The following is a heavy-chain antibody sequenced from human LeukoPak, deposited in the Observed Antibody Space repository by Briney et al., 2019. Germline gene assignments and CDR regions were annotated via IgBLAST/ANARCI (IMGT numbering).Heavy chain of an antibody. J-gene: IGHJ4*02. CDR1: GFTFSSYS. D-gene: IGHD6-13*01. CDR3: ARDSSDGSSWYYFDY. Sequence: PGGSLRLSCAASGFTFSSYSMNWVRQAPGKGLEWVSSISSSSSYIYYADSVKGRFTISRDNAKNSLYLQMNSLRAEDTAVYYCARDSSDGSSWYYFDYWGQGTLVTVSS. V-gene: IGHV3-21*01. CDR2: ISSSSSYI.